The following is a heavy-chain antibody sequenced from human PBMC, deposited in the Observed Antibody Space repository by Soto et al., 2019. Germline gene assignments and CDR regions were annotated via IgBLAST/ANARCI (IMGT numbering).Heavy chain of an antibody. J-gene: IGHJ4*02. D-gene: IGHD3-22*01. CDR2: IWYDGSNK. CDR1: GFTFSSYG. V-gene: IGHV3-33*01. Sequence: GGSLRLSCAASGFTFSSYGMHWVRQAPGKGLEWVAVIWYDGSNKYYADSVEGRFTISRDNSKNTLYLQMNSLRAEDTAVYYCARDYYDSSGYYYVDYWGQGTLVTVSS. CDR3: ARDYYDSSGYYYVDY.